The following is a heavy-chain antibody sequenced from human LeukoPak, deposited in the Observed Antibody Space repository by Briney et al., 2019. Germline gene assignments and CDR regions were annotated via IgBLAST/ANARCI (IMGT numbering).Heavy chain of an antibody. D-gene: IGHD1-20*01. V-gene: IGHV1-46*01. Sequence: ASVKVSCKASGYTFTSYYMHWVRQAPGQGLEWMGIITPSGGSTSYAQKFQGRVTMTRDTSTSTVYMELSSLRSEDTAVYYCARDRGDNWKYSIWAYFDPWGQGTPVTVSS. J-gene: IGHJ5*02. CDR3: ARDRGDNWKYSIWAYFDP. CDR1: GYTFTSYY. CDR2: ITPSGGST.